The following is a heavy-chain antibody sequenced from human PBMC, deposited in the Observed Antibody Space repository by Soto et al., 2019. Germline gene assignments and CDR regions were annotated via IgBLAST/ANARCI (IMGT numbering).Heavy chain of an antibody. D-gene: IGHD3-10*01. CDR2: IKSKTDGGTT. CDR1: GFTFSNAW. J-gene: IGHJ6*03. Sequence: GGSLRLSCAASGFTFSNAWMSWVRQAPGKGLEWVGRIKSKTDGGTTDYAAPVKGRFTISRDDSKNTLYLQMNSLKTEDTAVYYCTTETDYYGSGSYFPYYYYYMDVWGKGTTVTVSS. CDR3: TTETDYYGSGSYFPYYYYYMDV. V-gene: IGHV3-15*01.